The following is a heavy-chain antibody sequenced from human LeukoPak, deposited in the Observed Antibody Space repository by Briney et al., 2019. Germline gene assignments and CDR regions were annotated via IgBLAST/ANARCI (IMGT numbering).Heavy chain of an antibody. CDR3: ARIRYYYDTTGYFPYYFDY. V-gene: IGHV1-18*01. CDR2: ISVNNGNT. J-gene: IGHJ4*02. D-gene: IGHD3-22*01. Sequence: ASVKVSCKASGYTFTSYGISWVRQAPGQGLAWMGWISVNNGNTNYAQKFQGRVTMTTDTSTNTAYMELRSLRSDDTAVYYCARIRYYYDTTGYFPYYFDYWGQGTLVTVSS. CDR1: GYTFTSYG.